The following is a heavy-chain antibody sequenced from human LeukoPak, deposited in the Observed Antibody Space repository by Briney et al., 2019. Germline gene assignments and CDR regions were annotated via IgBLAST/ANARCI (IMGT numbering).Heavy chain of an antibody. Sequence: SETLSLTCTVSGGSISSGGYYWSWIRQPPGKGLEWIGYIYYSGSTNYNPSLKSRVTISVDTSKNQFSLKLSSVTAADTAVYYCARDLGYGGNVRWFDPWGQGTLVTVSS. D-gene: IGHD4-23*01. J-gene: IGHJ5*02. V-gene: IGHV4-61*08. CDR3: ARDLGYGGNVRWFDP. CDR1: GGSISSGGYY. CDR2: IYYSGST.